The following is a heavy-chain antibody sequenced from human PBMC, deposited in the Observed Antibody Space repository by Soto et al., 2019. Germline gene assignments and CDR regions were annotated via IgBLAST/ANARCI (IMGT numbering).Heavy chain of an antibody. V-gene: IGHV3-21*01. CDR3: ARDCFLGSGWYRGTYYYGMDV. Sequence: EVQLVESGGGLVKPGGSLRLSCAASGFTFSSYSMNWVRQAPGKGLEWVSSISSSSSYIYYADSVKGRFTISRDNAKNSLYLQMNSLRAEDTAVYYCARDCFLGSGWYRGTYYYGMDVWGQGTTVTVSS. J-gene: IGHJ6*02. D-gene: IGHD6-19*01. CDR2: ISSSSSYI. CDR1: GFTFSSYS.